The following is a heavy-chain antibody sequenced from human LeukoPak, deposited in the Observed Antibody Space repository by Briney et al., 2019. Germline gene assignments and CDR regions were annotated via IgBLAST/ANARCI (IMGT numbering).Heavy chain of an antibody. CDR2: IYYSGST. Sequence: SETLSLTCTVSGGSISSGDYYWSWIRQPPGKGLEWIGYIYYSGSTYYNPSLKSRVTISVDTSKNQFSLKLSSVTAADTAVYYCAREKYSSSWYTDYWGQGTLVTVSS. CDR3: AREKYSSSWYTDY. CDR1: GGSISSGDYY. D-gene: IGHD6-13*01. J-gene: IGHJ4*02. V-gene: IGHV4-30-4*01.